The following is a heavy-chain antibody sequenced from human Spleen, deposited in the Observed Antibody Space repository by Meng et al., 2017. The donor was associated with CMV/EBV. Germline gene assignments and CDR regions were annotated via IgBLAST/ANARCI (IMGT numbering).Heavy chain of an antibody. J-gene: IGHJ4*02. Sequence: CAVYGGSFSGYYWSWIRQSPTKGLEWIGEILHDGSTHDNPSPKSRVTISIDTSKNQFSLRLSSVTAADTAVYYCARGGYYFDSEGVDYWGRGTLVTVSS. D-gene: IGHD3-22*01. V-gene: IGHV4-34*01. CDR3: ARGGYYFDSEGVDY. CDR2: ILHDGST. CDR1: GGSFSGYY.